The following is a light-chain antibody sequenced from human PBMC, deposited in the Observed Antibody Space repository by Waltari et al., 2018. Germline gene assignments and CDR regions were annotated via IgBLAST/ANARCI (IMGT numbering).Light chain of an antibody. CDR2: GTN. CDR1: SSNIGAGYD. V-gene: IGLV1-40*01. J-gene: IGLJ1*01. CDR3: QSFDNNLSDSRV. Sequence: QSVLTQPPSVSGAPGQRVTISCTGSSSNIGAGYDVNWYQHVPGTAPKLLISGTNNRPSGVPDRFSGSKSGTSASLAITGLQAEDEADYYCQSFDNNLSDSRVFGTGTKVTVL.